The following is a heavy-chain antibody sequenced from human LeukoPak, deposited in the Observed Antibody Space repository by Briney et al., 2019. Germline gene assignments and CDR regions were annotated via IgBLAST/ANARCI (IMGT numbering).Heavy chain of an antibody. J-gene: IGHJ4*02. CDR2: INAGNGNT. Sequence: GASVKVSCKASGYTFTSYAMHWVRQAPGQRLGWMGWINAGNGNTKYSQKFQGRVTITRDTSASTAYMELSSLRSEDTAVYYCARELGYCSGGSCYSGFGYWGQGTLVTVSS. V-gene: IGHV1-3*01. CDR1: GYTFTSYA. D-gene: IGHD2-15*01. CDR3: ARELGYCSGGSCYSGFGY.